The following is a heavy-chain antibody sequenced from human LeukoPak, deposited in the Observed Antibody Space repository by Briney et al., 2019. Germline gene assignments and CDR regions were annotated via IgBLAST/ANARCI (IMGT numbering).Heavy chain of an antibody. D-gene: IGHD5-18*01. CDR1: GGSISSYY. J-gene: IGHJ4*02. CDR2: INHSGST. Sequence: PSETLSLTCTVSGGSISSYYWSWIRQPPGKGLEWIGEINHSGSTNYNPSLKSRVTISVDTSKNQFSLNLSSETAADTAVYYCARREGDTSMVRSFDYWGQGTLVTVSS. CDR3: ARREGDTSMVRSFDY. V-gene: IGHV4-34*01.